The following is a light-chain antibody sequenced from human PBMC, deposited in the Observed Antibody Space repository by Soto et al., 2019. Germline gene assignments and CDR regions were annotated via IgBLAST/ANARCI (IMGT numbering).Light chain of an antibody. CDR3: QSYDSSLSGWV. CDR1: SSNIGAGYD. CDR2: GNS. V-gene: IGLV1-40*01. J-gene: IGLJ3*02. Sequence: QSVLKQPPSVSGAPGQRVSISCTGSSSNIGAGYDVHWYQQLPGTAPKLLIYGNSNRPSGVPDRFSGSKSGTSASLAITGLQAEDEADYYCQSYDSSLSGWVFGGGAKL.